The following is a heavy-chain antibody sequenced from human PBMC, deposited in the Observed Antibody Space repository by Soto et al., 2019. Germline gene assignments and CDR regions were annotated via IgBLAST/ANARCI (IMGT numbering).Heavy chain of an antibody. CDR3: ARHPTHCTNGVCFGYCFDY. Sequence: GGSLRLSCAASGFTFSSYAMHWVRQAPGKGLEWVAVISYDGSNKYYADSVKGRFTISRDNSKNTLYLQMNSLRAEDTAVYYCARHPTHCTNGVCFGYCFDYWGQGTLVTVSS. CDR1: GFTFSSYA. J-gene: IGHJ4*02. V-gene: IGHV3-30-3*01. D-gene: IGHD2-8*01. CDR2: ISYDGSNK.